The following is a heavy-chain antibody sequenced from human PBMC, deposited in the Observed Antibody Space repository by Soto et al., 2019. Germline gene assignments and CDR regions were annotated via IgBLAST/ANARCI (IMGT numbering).Heavy chain of an antibody. CDR2: IDWDDDK. J-gene: IGHJ5*02. V-gene: IGHV2-70*04. Sequence: GPTLVQPTQTLKLPCTFSGLSLRSSVMSASWISQRAGNALEWLARIDWDDDKFYSTSLKTRLTISKDTSKNQVVLTMTNMDPVDTATYYCARITSSHSNYDWFDPWGQGNLFTVSS. D-gene: IGHD4-4*01. CDR1: GLSLRSSVMS. CDR3: ARITSSHSNYDWFDP.